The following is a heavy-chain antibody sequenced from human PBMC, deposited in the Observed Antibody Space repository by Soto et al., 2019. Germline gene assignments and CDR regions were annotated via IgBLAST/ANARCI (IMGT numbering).Heavy chain of an antibody. D-gene: IGHD6-25*01. CDR3: ARRKERSGPHYFDY. J-gene: IGHJ4*02. Sequence: ASVKVSCKASGYTFTTYDISWVRQATGQGLEWMGWMNPYSGNTGYAQKFQGRVTVTRNTSISTVYMERSGLRPDDTAVYYCARRKERSGPHYFDYWGQGSQVTVSS. CDR1: GYTFTTYD. V-gene: IGHV1-8*01. CDR2: MNPYSGNT.